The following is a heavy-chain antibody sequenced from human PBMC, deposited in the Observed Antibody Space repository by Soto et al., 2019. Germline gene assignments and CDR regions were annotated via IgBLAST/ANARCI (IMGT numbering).Heavy chain of an antibody. J-gene: IGHJ6*02. D-gene: IGHD3-3*01. CDR2: ISTNSAYR. CDR3: ARDVLRVGAIFGGMDV. Sequence: QVQLVESGGGLVKPGGSLRLSCAASGFTFSDYYMSWIRQAPGKGLEWVSYISTNSAYRTYADSMKGRFTISRDNAKNSLYLLMNNLRAEDTAVYYCARDVLRVGAIFGGMDVWGQGTTVTVSS. V-gene: IGHV3-11*06. CDR1: GFTFSDYY.